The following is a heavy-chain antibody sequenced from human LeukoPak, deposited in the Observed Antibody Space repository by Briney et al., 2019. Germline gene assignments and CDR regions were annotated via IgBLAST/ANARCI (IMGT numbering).Heavy chain of an antibody. CDR2: IYYSGST. J-gene: IGHJ4*02. V-gene: IGHV4-59*01. D-gene: IGHD2-15*01. CDR1: GGSFSSYY. Sequence: SETLSLTCTVSGGSFSSYYWSWIRQPPGKGLEWIGYIYYSGSTNYNPSLKSRVTISVDTSKNQFSLKLSSVTAADTAVYYCAREGYCSGGSCYSGFYFDYWGQGTLVTVSS. CDR3: AREGYCSGGSCYSGFYFDY.